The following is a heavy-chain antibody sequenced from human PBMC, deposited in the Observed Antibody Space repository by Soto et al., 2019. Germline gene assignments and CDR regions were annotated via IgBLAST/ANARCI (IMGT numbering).Heavy chain of an antibody. CDR3: ARGWDVVIPAAHLLGYFDL. D-gene: IGHD2-2*01. CDR1: GGSFSAYY. CDR2: INHSGST. V-gene: IGHV4-34*01. Sequence: QVHPQQWGAGLLTPSETLSLTCAVYGGSFSAYYWSWIRQPPGKGLEWIGEINHSGSTNYNPSLKNRVTISVDTAKNQFSLKLISVTAADTAVYYCARGWDVVIPAAHLLGYFDLWGRGTPVTVSS. J-gene: IGHJ2*01.